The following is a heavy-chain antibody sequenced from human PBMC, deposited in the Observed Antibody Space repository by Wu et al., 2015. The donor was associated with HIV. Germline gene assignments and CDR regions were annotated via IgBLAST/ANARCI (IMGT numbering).Heavy chain of an antibody. CDR2: MNPNSGGT. Sequence: QVQLVQSGAEVKKPGASVKVSCKASGYTFTGYYIHWMRQAPGQGLEWMGWMNPNSGGTNSAQKFQGRVTMTRDTSISTAYMELGSLTSDDTAVYYCARDFSFYFDAFDIWGQGTMVTVSS. CDR1: GYTFTGYY. D-gene: IGHD3-22*01. V-gene: IGHV1-2*02. CDR3: ARDFSFYFDAFDI. J-gene: IGHJ3*02.